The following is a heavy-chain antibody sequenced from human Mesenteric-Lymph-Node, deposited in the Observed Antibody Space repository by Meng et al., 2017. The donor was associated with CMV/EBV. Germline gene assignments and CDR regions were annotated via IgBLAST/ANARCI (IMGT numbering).Heavy chain of an antibody. V-gene: IGHV3-30*02. CDR1: FTCSSYG. J-gene: IGHJ5*02. D-gene: IGHD2-2*01. CDR3: AKDDIVVVPARGLGFDP. CDR2: IRYDGSNR. Sequence: FTCSSYGMRWVRQAPGKGLEWVAFIRYDGSNRYYADSVKGRFTISRDNSKNTLYLQMNSLRAEDTAVYYCAKDDIVVVPARGLGFDPWGQGTLVTVSS.